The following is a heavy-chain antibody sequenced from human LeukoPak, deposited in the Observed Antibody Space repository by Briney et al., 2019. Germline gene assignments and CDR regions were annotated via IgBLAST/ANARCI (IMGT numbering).Heavy chain of an antibody. Sequence: PGGSLRLSCAGSGFTFGSYAMSWVRQAPGKGLEWVSGISGSGGTTCYADSVKGRFTISRDNSKNTLSLQMNSLRADDTAVYYCTYGDYVRGRFDYWGQGTLVTVSS. V-gene: IGHV3-23*01. CDR1: GFTFGSYA. CDR2: ISGSGGTT. J-gene: IGHJ4*02. D-gene: IGHD4-17*01. CDR3: TYGDYVRGRFDY.